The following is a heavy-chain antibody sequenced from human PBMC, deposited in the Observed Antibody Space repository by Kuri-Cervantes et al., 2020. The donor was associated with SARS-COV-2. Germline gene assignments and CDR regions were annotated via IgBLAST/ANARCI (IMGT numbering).Heavy chain of an antibody. CDR3: ARERGLRGWFDP. CDR2: IRGGGYTT. J-gene: IGHJ5*02. Sequence: GGSLRLSCAPSGFTFSRYAMIWVRQAPGKGLEWISAIRGGGYTTYYADPVKGRFTISRDNSKNTLYLQMNSLRAEDTAVYYCARERGLRGWFDPWGQGTLVTVSS. V-gene: IGHV3-23*01. CDR1: GFTFSRYA.